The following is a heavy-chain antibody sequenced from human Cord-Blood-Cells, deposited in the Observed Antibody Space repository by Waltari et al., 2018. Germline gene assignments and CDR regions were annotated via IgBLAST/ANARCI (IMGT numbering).Heavy chain of an antibody. V-gene: IGHV1-69*09. J-gene: IGHJ4*02. CDR1: RGTFSSYA. Sequence: QVQLVQSGAEVKKPGSPVKVSCKASRGTFSSYAISWVPQAPGQGLEWMGRIIPILGIANYAQKLQGRVRINADKSTSTAYMELSSLRSEDKAVYYCAREIFGVVIDYWGQGTLVTVSS. CDR3: AREIFGVVIDY. CDR2: IIPILGIA. D-gene: IGHD3-3*01.